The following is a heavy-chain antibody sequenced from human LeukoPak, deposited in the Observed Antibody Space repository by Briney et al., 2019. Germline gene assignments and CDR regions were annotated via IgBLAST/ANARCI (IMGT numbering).Heavy chain of an antibody. CDR1: GSTFTAYS. Sequence: ASVNVSCTASGSTFTAYSIHWERQAPGQGLEWMGWTNPNSGGTSFAPKFKGRVTLTSDASIATAYMELPSLRSDDTAVSYCAKEKQLWGETWVDPLGRG. J-gene: IGHJ5*02. D-gene: IGHD5-18*01. CDR2: TNPNSGGT. CDR3: AKEKQLWGETWVDP. V-gene: IGHV1-2*02.